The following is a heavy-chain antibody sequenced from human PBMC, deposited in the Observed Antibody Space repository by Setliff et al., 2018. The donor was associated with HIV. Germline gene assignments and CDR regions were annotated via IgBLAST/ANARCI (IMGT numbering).Heavy chain of an antibody. Sequence: PGGSLRLSCAVSGFTFSSYPMTWVRQAPGKGLEWVANINQDGTATFYVDSVQGRFTISRDNAQNSLYLQLNSLRAEDTGVYHCASHPYGVFDYWGQGTLVTVSS. CDR3: ASHPYGVFDY. J-gene: IGHJ4*02. V-gene: IGHV3-7*01. CDR2: INQDGTAT. D-gene: IGHD3-3*01. CDR1: GFTFSSYP.